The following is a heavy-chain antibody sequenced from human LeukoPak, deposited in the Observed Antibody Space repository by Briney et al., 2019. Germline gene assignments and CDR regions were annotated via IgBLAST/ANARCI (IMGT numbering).Heavy chain of an antibody. CDR2: IYHSGST. Sequence: SQTLSLTCAVSGGSISSGGYSWSWIRQPPGKGLEWIGYIYHSGSTHYNPSLKSRVAISVDRSKNQFSLKLSSVTAADTAVYYCARAPGRGCSGGSCRYYFDYWGQGTLVTVSS. CDR3: ARAPGRGCSGGSCRYYFDY. CDR1: GGSISSGGYS. V-gene: IGHV4-30-2*01. J-gene: IGHJ4*02. D-gene: IGHD2-15*01.